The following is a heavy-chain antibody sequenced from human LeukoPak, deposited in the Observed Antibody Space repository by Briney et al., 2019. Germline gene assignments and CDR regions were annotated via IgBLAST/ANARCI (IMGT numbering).Heavy chain of an antibody. D-gene: IGHD1-20*01. V-gene: IGHV3-21*01. J-gene: IGHJ3*02. Sequence: PGGSLRLSCAASGFTFSSYWMHWVRQAPGKGLEWVSSISSSSSYIYYADSVKGRFTISRDNAKNSLYLQMNSLRAEDTAVYYCARVRGPSYNWNDAFDIWGQGTMVTVSS. CDR1: GFTFSSYW. CDR3: ARVRGPSYNWNDAFDI. CDR2: ISSSSSYI.